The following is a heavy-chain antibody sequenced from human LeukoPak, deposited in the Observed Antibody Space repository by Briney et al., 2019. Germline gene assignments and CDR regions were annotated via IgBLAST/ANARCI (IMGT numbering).Heavy chain of an antibody. V-gene: IGHV4-34*01. J-gene: IGHJ4*02. CDR3: ARGGVTMIRDFDY. D-gene: IGHD3-22*01. CDR1: GGSISSYY. CDR2: INHSGST. Sequence: SETLSLTYTVSGGSISSYYWSWIRQPPGKGLEWIGEINHSGSTNYNPSLKSRVTISVDTSKNQFSLKLSSVTAADTAVYYCARGGVTMIRDFDYWGQGTLVTVSS.